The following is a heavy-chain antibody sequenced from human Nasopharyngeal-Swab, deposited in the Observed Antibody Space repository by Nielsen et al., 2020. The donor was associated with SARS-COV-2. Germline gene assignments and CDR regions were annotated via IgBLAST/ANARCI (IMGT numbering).Heavy chain of an antibody. CDR2: IYYSGST. Sequence: WIRQPPGKGLEWIGYIYYSGSTNYNPSLKSRVTISVDTSKNQFSLKLSSVTAADTAVYYCARVLGSIVVVPAAMLVYAFDIWGQGTMVTVSS. J-gene: IGHJ3*02. CDR3: ARVLGSIVVVPAAMLVYAFDI. V-gene: IGHV4-59*01. D-gene: IGHD2-2*01.